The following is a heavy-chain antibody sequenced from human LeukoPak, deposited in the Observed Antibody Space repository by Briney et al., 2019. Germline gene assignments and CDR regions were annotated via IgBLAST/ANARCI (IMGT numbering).Heavy chain of an antibody. J-gene: IGHJ4*02. CDR1: GFTFSSYW. V-gene: IGHV3-74*01. D-gene: IGHD6-6*01. CDR3: ARGLGSSSAGTTY. CDR2: INEDGSTT. Sequence: QPGGSLRLSCAASGFTFSSYWMYWVRQAPGKGLVWVSRINEDGSTTSYADSVKGRFTISRDNTKNTAYLQMNSLRGEDTALYYCARGLGSSSAGTTYWGQGTVVTVSS.